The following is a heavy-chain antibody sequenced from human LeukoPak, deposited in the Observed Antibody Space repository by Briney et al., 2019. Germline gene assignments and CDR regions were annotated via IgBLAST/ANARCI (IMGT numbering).Heavy chain of an antibody. Sequence: GGTLRLSCAASGFTFSSYGMNWVRQAPGKGLEWVSAISGSGGSTYYADSVKGRFTISRDNSKNTLYLQMNSLRAEDTAVYYCARLWFGELYRLDYWGQGTLVTVSS. J-gene: IGHJ4*02. D-gene: IGHD3-10*01. V-gene: IGHV3-23*01. CDR3: ARLWFGELYRLDY. CDR2: ISGSGGST. CDR1: GFTFSSYG.